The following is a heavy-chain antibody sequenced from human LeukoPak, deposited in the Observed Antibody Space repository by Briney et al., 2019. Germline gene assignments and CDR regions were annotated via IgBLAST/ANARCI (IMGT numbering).Heavy chain of an antibody. Sequence: SETLSLTCTVSGGSISSSSYYGSWIRQPAGKGLEWIGRIYTSGSTNYNPSLKSRVTISVDTSKNQFSLKLSSVTAADTAVYYCARQRVGYCSSTSCYSSFDYWGQGTLVTVSS. J-gene: IGHJ4*02. CDR1: GGSISSSSYY. V-gene: IGHV4-61*02. D-gene: IGHD2-2*02. CDR2: IYTSGST. CDR3: ARQRVGYCSSTSCYSSFDY.